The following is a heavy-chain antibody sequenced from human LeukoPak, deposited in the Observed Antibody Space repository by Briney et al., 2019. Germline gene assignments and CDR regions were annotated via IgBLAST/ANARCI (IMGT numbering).Heavy chain of an antibody. Sequence: QPGRSLRLSCAASGFTFSNYGMHWVRQAPGKGLVWVSRIKTDGSSTSYADSVKGRFTISRDNAKKSVYLQMNNLRAEDTAVYHCARGSTYSSGWYTGFDYWGQGTLVTVSS. CDR1: GFTFSNYG. D-gene: IGHD6-19*01. CDR3: ARGSTYSSGWYTGFDY. J-gene: IGHJ4*02. CDR2: IKTDGSST. V-gene: IGHV3-74*01.